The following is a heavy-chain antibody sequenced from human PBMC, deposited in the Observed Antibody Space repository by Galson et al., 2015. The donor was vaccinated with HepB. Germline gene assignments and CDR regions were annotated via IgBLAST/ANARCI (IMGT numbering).Heavy chain of an antibody. CDR1: GFTFSSYS. D-gene: IGHD2-21*02. V-gene: IGHV3-48*01. J-gene: IGHJ3*02. Sequence: SCAASGFTFSSYSMNWVLQAPGKGLEWVSYPSSSSSTIYYADSVKGRFTISRDNAKNSLYLQMNSLRAEDTAVYYCAREVVTAIFYHDAFDIWGQGTMVTVSS. CDR2: PSSSSSTI. CDR3: AREVVTAIFYHDAFDI.